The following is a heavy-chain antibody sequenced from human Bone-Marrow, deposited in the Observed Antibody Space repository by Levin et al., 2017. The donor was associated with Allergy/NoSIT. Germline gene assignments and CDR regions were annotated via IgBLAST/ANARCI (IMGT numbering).Heavy chain of an antibody. D-gene: IGHD3-22*01. CDR1: GFIFSNYA. CDR3: AGYDTSAYHSPFDY. V-gene: IGHV3-23*01. CDR2: ISGSGGNT. Sequence: GESLKISCAASGFIFSNYAMSWVRQAPGKGLEWVSQISGSGGNTHYADSVKGRFTFSRDNSKNTLYLQMNSLRAEDTAVYYCAGYDTSAYHSPFDYWGQGTLVTVSS. J-gene: IGHJ4*02.